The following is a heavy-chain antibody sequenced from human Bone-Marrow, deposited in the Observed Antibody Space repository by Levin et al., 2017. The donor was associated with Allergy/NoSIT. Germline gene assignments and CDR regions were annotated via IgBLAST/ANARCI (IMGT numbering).Heavy chain of an antibody. CDR3: ARDYDGYNSNGIYYYFGMDV. J-gene: IGHJ6*02. CDR1: GFNFSSYS. D-gene: IGHD5-24*01. Sequence: PGESLKISCVASGFNFSSYSMNWVRQAPGRGLEWVSSISITSDHIYYADSVKGRFTISRDNAKSSLYLQMHSLRAEDTAVYFCARDYDGYNSNGIYYYFGMDVWGQGTTITVSS. V-gene: IGHV3-21*06. CDR2: ISITSDHI.